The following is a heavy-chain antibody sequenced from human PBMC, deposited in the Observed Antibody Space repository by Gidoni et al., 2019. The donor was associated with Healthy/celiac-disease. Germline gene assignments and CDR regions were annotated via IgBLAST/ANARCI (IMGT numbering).Heavy chain of an antibody. D-gene: IGHD3-3*01. J-gene: IGHJ4*02. Sequence: QVQLVQSGAEVKKPGASVKASCTASGYTFTGYYMHWVRQAPGQGLEWMGWINPNSGGTNYAQKFQGRVTMTRDTSISTAYMELSRLRSDDTAVYYCARTSQTDFWSGYYPQFDYWGQGTLVTVSS. CDR3: ARTSQTDFWSGYYPQFDY. CDR2: INPNSGGT. V-gene: IGHV1-2*02. CDR1: GYTFTGYY.